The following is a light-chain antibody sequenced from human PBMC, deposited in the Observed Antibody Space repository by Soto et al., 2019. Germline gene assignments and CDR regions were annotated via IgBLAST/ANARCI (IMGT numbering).Light chain of an antibody. Sequence: QSALTQPASVSGSPGQSIALSCTGTSIDVGAYNAVSWYQHHPGKAPKLMIYDVSNRPSGVSDRFSGCKSGNTASLTISGLRPEDEADYYCSSYTPSGTYVFGTGTKVTVL. CDR2: DVS. V-gene: IGLV2-14*03. J-gene: IGLJ1*01. CDR3: SSYTPSGTYV. CDR1: SIDVGAYNA.